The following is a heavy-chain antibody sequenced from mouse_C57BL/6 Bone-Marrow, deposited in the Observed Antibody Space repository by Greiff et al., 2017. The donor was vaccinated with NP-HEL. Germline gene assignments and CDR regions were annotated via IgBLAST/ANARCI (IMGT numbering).Heavy chain of an antibody. CDR1: GFSLTSYG. Sequence: VKLMESGPGLVQPSQSLSITCTVSGFSLTSYGVHWVRQSPGKGLEWLGVIWSGGSTDYNAAFISRLSISKDNSKSQVFFKMNSLQADDTAIYYCARNNYGSSYPFAYWGQGTLVTVSA. J-gene: IGHJ3*01. CDR3: ARNNYGSSYPFAY. D-gene: IGHD1-1*01. V-gene: IGHV2-2*01. CDR2: IWSGGST.